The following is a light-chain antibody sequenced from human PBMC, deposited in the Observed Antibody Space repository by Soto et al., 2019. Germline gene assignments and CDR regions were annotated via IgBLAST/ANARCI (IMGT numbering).Light chain of an antibody. J-gene: IGLJ3*02. CDR1: SSDVGGYKY. V-gene: IGLV2-14*01. CDR3: SSYTNTNTWV. CDR2: EVS. Sequence: QSVLTQPASVSGSPGQSVTISCTGTSSDVGGYKYVSWYQHHPGKAPKLMIYEVSHRPSGVSNRLSGSKSGNTASLTISGLQAEDEADYYCSSYTNTNTWVFGGGTKVTVL.